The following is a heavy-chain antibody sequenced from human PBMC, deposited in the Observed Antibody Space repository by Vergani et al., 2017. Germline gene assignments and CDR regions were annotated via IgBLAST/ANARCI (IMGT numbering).Heavy chain of an antibody. CDR3: ARDRTPPDDAFDI. CDR1: GGPISSGSYY. J-gene: IGHJ3*02. D-gene: IGHD1-14*01. Sequence: QLQLQESGPGLVKPSQTLSLTCTVSGGPISSGSYYWSWIRQPAGKGLEWIGRIYTSGSTNYNPSLKSRVTISVDTSKNQFSLKLSAVTAADTAVYYCARDRTPPDDAFDIWGQGTMVTVSS. CDR2: IYTSGST. V-gene: IGHV4-61*02.